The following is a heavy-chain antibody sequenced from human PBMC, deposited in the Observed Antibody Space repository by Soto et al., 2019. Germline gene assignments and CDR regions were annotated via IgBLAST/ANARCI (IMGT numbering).Heavy chain of an antibody. J-gene: IGHJ6*02. CDR1: GFTFRTYW. D-gene: IGHD1-1*01. Sequence: EVQLVESGGGLVQPGGSLRLSCAASGFTFRTYWLSWVRQVPGKGLEWVANINLDGSEKNYVDSVKGRFTISRDNARTSLHLQRRALQADDTALCYGARVGITSTDRYDYHGMDVWGQGTTVTVSS. CDR2: INLDGSEK. CDR3: ARVGITSTDRYDYHGMDV. V-gene: IGHV3-7*05.